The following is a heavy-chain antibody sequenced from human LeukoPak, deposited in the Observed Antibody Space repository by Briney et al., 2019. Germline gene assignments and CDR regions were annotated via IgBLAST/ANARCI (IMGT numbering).Heavy chain of an antibody. CDR2: ISAYNGNT. J-gene: IGHJ4*02. V-gene: IGHV1-18*01. D-gene: IGHD3-9*01. CDR3: ARDSTEYFDWLLYYDY. Sequence: GASVKVSCKASGYTFTSYVTSWVRQAPGQGLEWMGWISAYNGNTNYAQKLHGRVTMTTDTSTSTAYMELRSLRSDATGVYYCARDSTEYFDWLLYYDYWGQGTLVTVSS. CDR1: GYTFTSYV.